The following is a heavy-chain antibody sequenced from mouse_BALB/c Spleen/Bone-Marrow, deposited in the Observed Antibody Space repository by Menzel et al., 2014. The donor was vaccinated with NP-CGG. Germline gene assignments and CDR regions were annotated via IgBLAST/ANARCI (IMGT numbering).Heavy chain of an antibody. D-gene: IGHD2-14*01. CDR3: AREGYRYGLFDY. CDR2: IDTSDSYT. V-gene: IGHV1-69*01. Sequence: QVQLQQSGAELVMPGASVKMSCKASGYTFTDYWMHWVKQRPGQGLEWIGAIDTSDSYTSYNQKFKGKATLTVDESSSTAYRQLSSLTSEDSAVYYCAREGYRYGLFDYWGQATTLTVSS. J-gene: IGHJ2*01. CDR1: GYTFTDYW.